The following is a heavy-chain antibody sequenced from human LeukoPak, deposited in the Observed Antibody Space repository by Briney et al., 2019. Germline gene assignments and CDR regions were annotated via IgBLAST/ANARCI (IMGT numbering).Heavy chain of an antibody. Sequence: SETLSLTCTVSGGSISSYYWSWIRQPPGKGLEWIGYIYYSGSTNYNPSLKSRVTISVDTSKNQFSLKLSSVTAADTAVYYCARDPWGEKYFDYWGQGTLVTVS. CDR2: IYYSGST. CDR1: GGSISSYY. D-gene: IGHD3-16*01. V-gene: IGHV4-59*01. CDR3: ARDPWGEKYFDY. J-gene: IGHJ4*02.